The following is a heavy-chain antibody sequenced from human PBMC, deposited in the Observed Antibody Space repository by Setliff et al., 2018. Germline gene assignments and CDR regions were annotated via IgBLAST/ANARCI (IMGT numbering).Heavy chain of an antibody. CDR3: ARHFRSSKVQFLEYLTDYYFDS. V-gene: IGHV4-4*08. Sequence: SETLSLTCTVSGGSISSYYWSWIRQPPGKGLEWIGYIDTSGSTDYNPSLKSRVTISVDTSKNQFSLKLNSVTAADTAIYYCARHFRSSKVQFLEYLTDYYFDSWGQGTLVTVSS. CDR2: IDTSGST. CDR1: GGSISSYY. J-gene: IGHJ4*02. D-gene: IGHD3-3*01.